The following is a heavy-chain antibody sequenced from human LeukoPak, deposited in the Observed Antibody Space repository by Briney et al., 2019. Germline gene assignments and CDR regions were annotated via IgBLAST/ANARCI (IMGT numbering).Heavy chain of an antibody. CDR3: ARGPLTTYYFGSGSYYIAE. CDR2: MNPKNGDA. V-gene: IGHV1-8*01. Sequence: ASVKVSCKTSGYTFTSYDINWARQATGQGLEWMGWMNPKNGDARFAQKFQGRVTMTRSTSISTAYMELSSLRSEDTAVYYCARGPLTTYYFGSGSYYIAEWGQGTLVTVSP. D-gene: IGHD3-10*01. CDR1: GYTFTSYD. J-gene: IGHJ4*02.